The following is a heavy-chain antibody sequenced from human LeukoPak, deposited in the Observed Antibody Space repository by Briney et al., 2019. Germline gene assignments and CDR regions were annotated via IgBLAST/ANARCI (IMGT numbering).Heavy chain of an antibody. CDR1: GFTFSSYA. V-gene: IGHV3-23*01. Sequence: PGGSLRLSCAASGFTFSSYAMSWVRQPPGKGLEWVSAISGSGDSTYYADSVKGRFTISRDNSKNTLYLQMNSLRAEDTAIHYCAKGPPLEAAGLNVWGQGTLVTVSS. CDR2: ISGSGDST. CDR3: AKGPPLEAAGLNV. J-gene: IGHJ4*02. D-gene: IGHD6-13*01.